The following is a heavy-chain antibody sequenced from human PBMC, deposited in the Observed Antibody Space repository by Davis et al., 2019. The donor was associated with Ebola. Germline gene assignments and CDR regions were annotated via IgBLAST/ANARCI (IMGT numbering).Heavy chain of an antibody. J-gene: IGHJ4*02. CDR2: IYPGDSDT. D-gene: IGHD3-22*01. CDR3: ARAPYYYDVSGFYVDY. CDR1: GYSFTSYW. Sequence: GGSLRLSCKGSGYSFTSYWIAWVRQMPGKGLEWMGIIYPGDSDTRYSPSFLGQVIFSADKSISTAYLQWSSLKASDTATYYCARAPYYYDVSGFYVDYWGQGTLVTVSS. V-gene: IGHV5-51*01.